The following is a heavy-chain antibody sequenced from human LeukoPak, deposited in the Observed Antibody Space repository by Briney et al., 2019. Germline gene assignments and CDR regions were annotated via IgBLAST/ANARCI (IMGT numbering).Heavy chain of an antibody. D-gene: IGHD6-6*01. V-gene: IGHV1-69*13. Sequence: ASVKVSCKASGYTFTSYGISWVRQAPGQGLEWMGGIIPIFGTANYAQKFQGRVTITADESTSTAYMELSSLRSEDTAVYYCARSARKYSRLPRYYYGMDVWGQGTTVTVSS. CDR2: IIPIFGTA. J-gene: IGHJ6*02. CDR1: GYTFTSYG. CDR3: ARSARKYSRLPRYYYGMDV.